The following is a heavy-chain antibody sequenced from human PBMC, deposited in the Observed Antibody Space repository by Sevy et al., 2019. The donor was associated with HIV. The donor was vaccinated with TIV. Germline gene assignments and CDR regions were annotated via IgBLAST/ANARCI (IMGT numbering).Heavy chain of an antibody. CDR3: ARDHVKDGDLGDYYFAMDV. D-gene: IGHD4-17*01. CDR2: IDGNGDTI. V-gene: IGHV3-11*01. J-gene: IGHJ6*02. CDR1: GFTFSDYY. Sequence: GESLKISCAASGFTFSDYYMSWIRQAPGKGLQWISYIDGNGDTIYYADSLKGRFTISRDNDKNSLYLQMNSLRAEDTAVYYCARDHVKDGDLGDYYFAMDVWGQGTTVTVSS.